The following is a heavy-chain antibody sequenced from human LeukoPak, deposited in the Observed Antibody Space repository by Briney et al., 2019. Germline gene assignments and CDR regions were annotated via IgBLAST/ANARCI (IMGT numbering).Heavy chain of an antibody. CDR2: INHSGST. V-gene: IGHV4-34*01. CDR3: ARLFDY. Sequence: NPSETLSLTCAVYGVPFSGYYWSWIRQPPGKGLEWIGEINHSGSTNYNPSLKSRVTISVDTSKNQFSLKLSSVTAADTAVYYCARLFDYWGQGTLVTVSS. CDR1: GVPFSGYY. J-gene: IGHJ4*02.